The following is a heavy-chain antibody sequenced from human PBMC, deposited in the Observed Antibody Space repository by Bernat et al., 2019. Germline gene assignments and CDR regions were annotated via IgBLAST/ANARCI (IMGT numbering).Heavy chain of an antibody. D-gene: IGHD1-14*01. Sequence: EVQLVESGGGLVQPGGSLRLSCAASGFTSSSYAMHWVRQAPGKGLEYVSAISSNGGSTYYANSVKGRFTISRDNSKNTLYLQMGSLRAEDMAVYYCARSSGHYYYYYYMDVWGKGTTVTVSS. CDR1: GFTSSSYA. J-gene: IGHJ6*03. CDR3: ARSSGHYYYYYYMDV. CDR2: ISSNGGST. V-gene: IGHV3-64*01.